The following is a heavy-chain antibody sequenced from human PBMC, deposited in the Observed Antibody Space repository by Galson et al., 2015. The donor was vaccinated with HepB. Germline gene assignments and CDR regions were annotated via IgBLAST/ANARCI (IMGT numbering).Heavy chain of an antibody. D-gene: IGHD3-10*01. Sequence: ETLSLTCAVSGDSISNDRWWSWVRQPPGEGLEWIEEAYHSGGTNYRPSLKSRVTISVDKSKNQFSLKLTSVTAADTAVYYCARAKEGRGYFDYWGQGTLVTVSS. V-gene: IGHV4-4*02. J-gene: IGHJ4*02. CDR1: GDSISNDRW. CDR3: ARAKEGRGYFDY. CDR2: AYHSGGT.